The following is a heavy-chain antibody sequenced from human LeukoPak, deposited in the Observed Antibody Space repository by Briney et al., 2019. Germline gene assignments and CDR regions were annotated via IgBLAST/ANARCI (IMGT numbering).Heavy chain of an antibody. CDR3: ATAGGSSGSYPLIY. CDR1: GFTFSSYA. CDR2: ISGSGGST. Sequence: GGSLRLSCAASGFTFSSYAMSWVRQAPGKGLEWVSAISGSGGSTYCADSVKGRFTISRDNSKDTLYLQMNSLRAEDTAVYYCATAGGSSGSYPLIYWGQGTLVTVSS. J-gene: IGHJ4*02. V-gene: IGHV3-23*01. D-gene: IGHD6-19*01.